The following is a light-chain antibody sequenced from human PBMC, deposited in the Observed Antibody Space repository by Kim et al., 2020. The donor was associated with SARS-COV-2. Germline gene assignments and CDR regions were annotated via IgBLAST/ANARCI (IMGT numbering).Light chain of an antibody. J-gene: IGKJ1*01. CDR2: ATS. CDR1: QGISNY. CDR3: LKYKSAPCT. Sequence: DIQMTQSPSSLSASGGDRVTITCRATQGISNYLAWYQQKPGKVPQLLIYATSTLQSGVPSRFSGSGSGTDFTLTISSLQPEDVATYYCLKYKSAPCTFGEGTKMDIK. V-gene: IGKV1-27*01.